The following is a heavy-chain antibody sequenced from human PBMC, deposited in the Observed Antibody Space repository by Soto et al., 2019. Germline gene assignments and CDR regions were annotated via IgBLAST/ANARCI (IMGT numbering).Heavy chain of an antibody. D-gene: IGHD2-2*01. J-gene: IGHJ6*02. Sequence: VASVKVSCKASGYTFTGYYIHWVRQAPGQGLEWMGWINPNSGGTNYAQKFQGRVTMTRDTSISTAYMELSRLRSDDTAVYYCARAGYCSSTSCYANGMDVWGQGTTVNVSS. CDR3: ARAGYCSSTSCYANGMDV. V-gene: IGHV1-2*02. CDR1: GYTFTGYY. CDR2: INPNSGGT.